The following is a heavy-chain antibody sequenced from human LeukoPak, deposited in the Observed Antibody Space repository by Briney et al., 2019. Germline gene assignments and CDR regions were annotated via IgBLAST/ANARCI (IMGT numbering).Heavy chain of an antibody. V-gene: IGHV4-59*01. D-gene: IGHD6-13*01. J-gene: IGHJ4*02. CDR2: WYYNGDT. CDR3: ASGIAAAGQFDY. CDR1: GGSISSYY. Sequence: PSETLSLTCSVSGGSISSYYWSWIRQPPGKGLEWIGYWYYNGDTNYNPSLKSRVIVSADTSKNQISLKLSSVTTADTAVYYCASGIAAAGQFDYWGQGTLVTVSS.